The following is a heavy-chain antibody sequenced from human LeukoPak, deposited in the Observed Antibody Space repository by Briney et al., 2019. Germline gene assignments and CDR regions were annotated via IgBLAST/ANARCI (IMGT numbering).Heavy chain of an antibody. V-gene: IGHV4-34*01. CDR1: GGSFSGYY. Sequence: SETLSLTCAVYGGSFSGYYWSWIRQPPGKGLEWIGEINHSGSTNYNPSLKSRVTISVDTSKNQFSLKLSSVTAADTAVYYCARADIVVVPAAAYYYGVDVWGQGTTVTVSS. CDR2: INHSGST. CDR3: ARADIVVVPAAAYYYGVDV. J-gene: IGHJ6*02. D-gene: IGHD2-2*01.